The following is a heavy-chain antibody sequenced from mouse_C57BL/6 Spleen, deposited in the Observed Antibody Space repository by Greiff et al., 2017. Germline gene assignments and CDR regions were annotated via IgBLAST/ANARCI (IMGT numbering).Heavy chain of an antibody. CDR3: ARRASYDGYPLDY. D-gene: IGHD2-3*01. CDR1: GYTFTSYW. J-gene: IGHJ2*01. V-gene: IGHV1-69*01. CDR2: IDPSDSYT. Sequence: QVQLQQPGAELVMPGASVKLSCKASGYTFTSYWMHWVKQRPGQGLEWIGEIDPSDSYTNYNQKFKGKSTLTVDKSSSTAYMQLSSLTSEDSAVYYCARRASYDGYPLDYWGQGTTLTVSS.